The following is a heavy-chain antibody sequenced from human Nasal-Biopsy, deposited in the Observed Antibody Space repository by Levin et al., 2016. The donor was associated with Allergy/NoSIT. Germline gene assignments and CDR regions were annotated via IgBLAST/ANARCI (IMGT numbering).Heavy chain of an antibody. Sequence: GGSLRLSCAASGFTYSSYAMTWVRQAPGKGLEWVAGISGSGGSTYYADSVKGRFTISRDNSKNTQYLQMNSLRAEDTAVYYCAKDVDNYSYYMDVWGKGTTVTVSS. CDR2: ISGSGGST. V-gene: IGHV3-23*01. D-gene: IGHD5-12*01. CDR3: AKDVDNYSYYMDV. CDR1: GFTYSSYA. J-gene: IGHJ6*03.